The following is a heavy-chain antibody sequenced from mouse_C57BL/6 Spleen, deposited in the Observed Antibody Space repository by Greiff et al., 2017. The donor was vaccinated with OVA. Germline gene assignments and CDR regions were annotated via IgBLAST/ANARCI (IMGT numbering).Heavy chain of an antibody. D-gene: IGHD3-3*01. V-gene: IGHV14-2*01. CDR2: IDPEDGDT. CDR3: ARCCGYYAMDV. CDR1: GFYITDYY. J-gene: IGHJ4*01. Sequence: EVKLQESGAELVKPGASVKLSCTASGFYITDYYMHWVKQRTEQSLEWIGRIDPEDGDTKYDPKFQGQATITADTSSNPAYLQLHSLTSEDTAGYYCARCCGYYAMDVWGQGTTVTVSS.